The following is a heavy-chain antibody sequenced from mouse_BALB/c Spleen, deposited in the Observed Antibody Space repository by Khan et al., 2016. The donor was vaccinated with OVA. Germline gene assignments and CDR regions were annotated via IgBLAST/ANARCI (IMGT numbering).Heavy chain of an antibody. CDR1: GFTFSTYG. D-gene: IGHD1-1*01. CDR3: AASCFYEYCFGY. CDR2: ISGDSSTI. Sequence: EVELVESGGGLVQPGGSRKLSCAASGFTFSTYGMHWVRQSPDKGLEWVAYISGDSSTIYYADTVKGRFTISRDNPKNTLFLQMTSLMSEDTARYYCAASCFYEYCFGYWGPGTTLTVSA. V-gene: IGHV5-17*02. J-gene: IGHJ2*01.